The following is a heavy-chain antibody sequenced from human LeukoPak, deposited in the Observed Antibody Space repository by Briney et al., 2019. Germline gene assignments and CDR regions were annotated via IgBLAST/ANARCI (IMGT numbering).Heavy chain of an antibody. CDR1: GGSISSYY. Sequence: KASETLSLTCTVSGGSISSYYWSWIRQHPGKGLEWIGYIYYSGSTYYNPSLKSRVTISVDTSKNQFSLKLSSVTAADTAVYYCARSCCVGNPGAFDIWGQGTMVTVSS. CDR2: IYYSGST. V-gene: IGHV4-59*06. CDR3: ARSCCVGNPGAFDI. D-gene: IGHD2-21*01. J-gene: IGHJ3*02.